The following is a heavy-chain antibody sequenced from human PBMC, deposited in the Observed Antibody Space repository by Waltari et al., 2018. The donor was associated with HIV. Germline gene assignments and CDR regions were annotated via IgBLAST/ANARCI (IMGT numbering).Heavy chain of an antibody. CDR1: GFTFSSYA. J-gene: IGHJ4*02. V-gene: IGHV3-23*01. CDR3: AKVIKGIYYYDSSGAFDY. CDR2: ISGGGVNT. Sequence: EVQLLESGGGLVQPGGSLRLSCAASGFTFSSYAMSWVRQAPGKGLEWVSAISGGGVNTYYADAVKGLFTISIDNSKNTLYLQMNSLRAEDTAVYYCAKVIKGIYYYDSSGAFDYWGQGTLVTVSS. D-gene: IGHD3-22*01.